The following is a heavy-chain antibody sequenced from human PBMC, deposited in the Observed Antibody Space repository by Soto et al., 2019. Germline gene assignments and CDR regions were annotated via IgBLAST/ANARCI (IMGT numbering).Heavy chain of an antibody. D-gene: IGHD5-18*01. Sequence: QVQLQESGPGLVKPSETLSLTCSVSGASISSSDYYWGWIRQPPGEGLAWIGSIYYSGRTNYNPSLNSRVTTSLDTSKNQFSLKLSSVTAADTAVYYGARQEGYTAGCQGYWGQGTLVTVSS. J-gene: IGHJ4*02. CDR3: ARQEGYTAGCQGY. V-gene: IGHV4-39*01. CDR2: IYYSGRT. CDR1: GASISSSDYY.